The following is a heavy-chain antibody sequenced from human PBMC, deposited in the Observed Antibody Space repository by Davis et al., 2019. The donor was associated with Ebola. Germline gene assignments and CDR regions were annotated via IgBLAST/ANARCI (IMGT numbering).Heavy chain of an antibody. CDR1: GGSFSGYY. CDR3: ARDLVVGAFDP. D-gene: IGHD2-15*01. V-gene: IGHV4-34*01. J-gene: IGHJ5*02. Sequence: MPSETLSLTCAVYGGSFSGYYWSWIRQPPGKGLEWIGEINHSGSTNYNPSLKSRVTISVDTSKNQFSLKLSSVTAADTAVYYCARDLVVGAFDPWGQGTLVTVSS. CDR2: INHSGST.